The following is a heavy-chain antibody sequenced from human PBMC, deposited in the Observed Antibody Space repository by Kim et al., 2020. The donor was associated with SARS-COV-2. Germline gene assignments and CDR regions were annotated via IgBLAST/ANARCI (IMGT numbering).Heavy chain of an antibody. V-gene: IGHV3-11*06. J-gene: IGHJ4*02. Sequence: GGSLRLSCAASVFSFSDNYMTWIRQAPGQGLEWLSDISSSGHTSYTDSVKGRFTISRDNAKKSLYLQMNSLRVEDTAVYYCARDRDGYNSFDYWGQGTLVTVSS. CDR3: ARDRDGYNSFDY. CDR2: ISSSGHT. CDR1: VFSFSDNY. D-gene: IGHD5-12*01.